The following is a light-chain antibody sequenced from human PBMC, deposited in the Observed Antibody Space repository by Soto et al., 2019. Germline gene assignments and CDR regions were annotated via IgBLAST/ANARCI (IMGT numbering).Light chain of an antibody. J-gene: IGLJ1*01. V-gene: IGLV2-14*01. CDR1: SSDVGSYNY. Sequence: QSLLTQPTSVSGSPGQSITISCTGTSSDVGSYNYVSWYQQHPGKAPKLMIYEVSDRPSGISSRFSGSKSGNTASLTISGLQTEDEADYYCSSYTSSSTLFGTGTKVTGL. CDR2: EVS. CDR3: SSYTSSSTL.